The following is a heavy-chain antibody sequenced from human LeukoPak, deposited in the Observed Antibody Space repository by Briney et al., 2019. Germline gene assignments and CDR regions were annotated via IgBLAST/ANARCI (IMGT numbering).Heavy chain of an antibody. CDR1: GYTFTGYY. D-gene: IGHD2-21*01. CDR3: AREYCGGDCPLDY. Sequence: GASVKVSCKASGYTFTGYYMHWVRQAPGQGLEWMGWINPNSGGTNYAQKFQGRATMTRDTSISTAYMELSRLRSDDTAVYYCAREYCGGDCPLDYWGQGTLVTVSS. V-gene: IGHV1-2*02. J-gene: IGHJ4*02. CDR2: INPNSGGT.